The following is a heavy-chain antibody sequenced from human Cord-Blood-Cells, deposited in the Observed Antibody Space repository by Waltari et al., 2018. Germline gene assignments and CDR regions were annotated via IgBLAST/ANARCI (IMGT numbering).Heavy chain of an antibody. V-gene: IGHV3-20*03. CDR3: ARARIPFTSEYFDY. Sequence: SGFTFDDYGMSWVRQAPGKGLEWVSGINWNGGSTGYADSVKGRFTISRDNAKNSLYLQMNSLRAEDTALYYCARARIPFTSEYFDYWGQGTLVTVSS. CDR2: INWNGGST. J-gene: IGHJ4*02. CDR1: GFTFDDYG. D-gene: IGHD6-6*01.